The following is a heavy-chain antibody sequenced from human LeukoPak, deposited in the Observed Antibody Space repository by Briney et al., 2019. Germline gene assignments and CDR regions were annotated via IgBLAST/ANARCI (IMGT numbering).Heavy chain of an antibody. J-gene: IGHJ4*02. Sequence: SETLSLTCAVSGYSISSGYYWGWIRLPPGKGLEWIGSIYHTGSTYYNPSLKSRVTISLDTSKNQFSLKLSSVAAADTAVYYCARAYDGSGKIDYWGQGTLVTVSS. CDR2: IYHTGST. CDR3: ARAYDGSGKIDY. CDR1: GYSISSGYY. D-gene: IGHD3-22*01. V-gene: IGHV4-38-2*01.